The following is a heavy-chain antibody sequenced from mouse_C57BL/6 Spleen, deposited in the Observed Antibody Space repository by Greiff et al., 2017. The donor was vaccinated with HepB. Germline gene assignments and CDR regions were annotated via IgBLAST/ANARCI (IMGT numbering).Heavy chain of an antibody. D-gene: IGHD2-5*01. CDR3: GYSNWFAY. J-gene: IGHJ3*01. Sequence: VQLQQSGAELVRPGTSVKLSCKASGYTFTSYWMHWVKQRPGQGLEWIGVIDPSDSYTNYNQKFKGKATLTVDTSSSTAYMQLSSLTSEDSAVYYCGYSNWFAYWGQGTLVTVSA. CDR2: IDPSDSYT. CDR1: GYTFTSYW. V-gene: IGHV1-59*01.